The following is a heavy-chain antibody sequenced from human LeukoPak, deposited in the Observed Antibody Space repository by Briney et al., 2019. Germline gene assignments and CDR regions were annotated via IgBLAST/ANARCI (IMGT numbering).Heavy chain of an antibody. CDR1: GFTFSSYA. CDR2: ISGSGGST. J-gene: IGHJ4*02. D-gene: IGHD6-13*01. CDR3: AKDLDGWSTSWYEDFDY. Sequence: GGSLRLSCAASGFTFSSYAMSWVRQAPGKRLEWVSAISGSGGSTYYADSVKGRFTISRDNSKNTLYLQMNSLRAEDTAVYYCAKDLDGWSTSWYEDFDYWGQGTLVTVSS. V-gene: IGHV3-23*01.